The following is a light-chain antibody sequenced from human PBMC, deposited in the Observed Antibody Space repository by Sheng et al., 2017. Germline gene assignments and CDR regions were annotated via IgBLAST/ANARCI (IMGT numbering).Light chain of an antibody. CDR1: SSDVGGYNY. CDR2: DVN. V-gene: IGLV2-11*01. Sequence: QSALTQPRSVSGSPGQSVTISCTGTSSDVGGYNYVSWYQQHPGKAPKLMIYDVNKRPSGVPDRFSGSKSGNTASLTISGLQAEDEADYYCCSYAGTYTLYVFGIGTKVTVL. J-gene: IGLJ1*01. CDR3: CSYAGTYTLYV.